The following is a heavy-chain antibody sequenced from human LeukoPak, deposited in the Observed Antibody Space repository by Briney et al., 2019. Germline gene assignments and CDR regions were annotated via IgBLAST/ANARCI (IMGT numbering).Heavy chain of an antibody. D-gene: IGHD3-3*01. CDR2: IYSGGST. CDR1: VVTVSSNY. Sequence: GGSPRVSCVASVVTVSSNYMSWVRHTPQGRLSCGSIIYSGGSTYYADSVKGRFTIYRHNSKHTLYLQMNSLRAEDTAVYYCASGFGAVSNIDYCGQGPLVTVSS. V-gene: IGHV3-53*04. J-gene: IGHJ4*02. CDR3: ASGFGAVSNIDY.